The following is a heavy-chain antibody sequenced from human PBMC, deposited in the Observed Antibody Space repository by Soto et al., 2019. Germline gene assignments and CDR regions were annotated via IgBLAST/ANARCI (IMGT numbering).Heavy chain of an antibody. D-gene: IGHD3-16*02. CDR2: IYGGGFT. J-gene: IGHJ4*02. Sequence: GGSLRLSCAASGITGSSTFMTWVRQAPGKGLEWVSLIYGGGFTYYADSVKGRFTISRDNSNNTLYLQMSGLRVEDTAVYYCATRSTYLGELSLFNYWGQGALVTVSS. CDR1: GITGSSTF. V-gene: IGHV3-66*01. CDR3: ATRSTYLGELSLFNY.